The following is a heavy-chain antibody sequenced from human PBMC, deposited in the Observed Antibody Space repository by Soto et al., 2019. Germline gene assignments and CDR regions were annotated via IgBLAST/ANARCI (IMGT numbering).Heavy chain of an antibody. CDR1: GGSISSSSYY. CDR2: IYYSGST. CDR3: ARAGITGSNFDY. D-gene: IGHD1-7*01. J-gene: IGHJ4*02. V-gene: IGHV4-39*07. Sequence: SETLSLTCTVSGGSISSSSYYWGWIRQPPGKGLEWIGSIYYSGSTYYNPSLKSRVTISVDTSKNQFSLKLSSVTAADTAVYYCARAGITGSNFDYWGQGTLVTVSS.